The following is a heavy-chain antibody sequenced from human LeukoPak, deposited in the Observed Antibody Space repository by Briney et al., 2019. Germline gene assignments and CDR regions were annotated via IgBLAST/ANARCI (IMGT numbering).Heavy chain of an antibody. J-gene: IGHJ6*03. Sequence: ASVRVSCKASGYTFIIYGISWVRHAPGQGLEWMVWISAHNGNTNYAQKLQGRVTMTTDTSTSTADMELRSLRSDDTAVYYCARGGKPAAPFGYMDVWGKGTTVTVSS. CDR3: ARGGKPAAPFGYMDV. CDR2: ISAHNGNT. CDR1: GYTFIIYG. D-gene: IGHD2-2*01. V-gene: IGHV1-18*01.